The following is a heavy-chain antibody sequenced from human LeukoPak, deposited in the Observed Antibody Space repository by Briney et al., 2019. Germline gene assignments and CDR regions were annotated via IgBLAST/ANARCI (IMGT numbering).Heavy chain of an antibody. J-gene: IGHJ4*02. CDR2: IYSGGST. Sequence: PGGSLRLSCAASGFTVSSNYMSWVRQAPGKGLEWVSVIYSGGSTYYADSVKGRFTISRDNSKNTLYLQMNSLRAEDTAVYYCARFIPVSAGAGNGDGYLEYWGQGTLVTVSS. CDR1: GFTVSSNY. V-gene: IGHV3-66*02. D-gene: IGHD6-19*01. CDR3: ARFIPVSAGAGNGDGYLEY.